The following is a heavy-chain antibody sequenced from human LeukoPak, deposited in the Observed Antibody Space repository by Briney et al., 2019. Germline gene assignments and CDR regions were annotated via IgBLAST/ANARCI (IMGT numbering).Heavy chain of an antibody. V-gene: IGHV4-61*02. J-gene: IGHJ4*02. Sequence: PSETLSLTCTVSGGSISSSSYYWSWIRQPAGKGLEWIGRIYTSGSTNYNPSLKSRVTISVDTSKNQFSLKLSSVTAADTAVYYCARGGQDYYDSSGYYGPGDYWGQGTLVTVSS. CDR3: ARGGQDYYDSSGYYGPGDY. CDR2: IYTSGST. CDR1: GGSISSSSYY. D-gene: IGHD3-22*01.